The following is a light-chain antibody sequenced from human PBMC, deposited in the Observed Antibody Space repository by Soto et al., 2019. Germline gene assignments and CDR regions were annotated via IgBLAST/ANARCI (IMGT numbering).Light chain of an antibody. CDR3: QQYGNSPYT. V-gene: IGKV3-20*01. CDR1: QSVSSNY. CDR2: SAS. J-gene: IGKJ2*01. Sequence: EIVLTQSPGTLSLSPGEGATLSCRASQSVSSNYLAWYQQKPGQAPRLLIYSASSRATGIPDSFSGSGSGTDFTLTISRLEPDDFAVYYCQQYGNSPYTFGQGTKLEIK.